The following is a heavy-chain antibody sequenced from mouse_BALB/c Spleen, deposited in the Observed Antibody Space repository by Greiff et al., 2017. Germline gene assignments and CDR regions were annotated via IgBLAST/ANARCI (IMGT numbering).Heavy chain of an antibody. Sequence: VQLQESGPGLVAPSQSLSITCTVSGFSLTSYGVHWVRQPPGKGLEWLGVIWAGGSTNYNSALMSRLSISKDNSKSQVFLKMNSLQTDDTAMYYCARGGLRDYYAMDYWGQGTSVTVSS. CDR1: GFSLTSYG. CDR2: IWAGGST. J-gene: IGHJ4*01. D-gene: IGHD2-4*01. V-gene: IGHV2-9*02. CDR3: ARGGLRDYYAMDY.